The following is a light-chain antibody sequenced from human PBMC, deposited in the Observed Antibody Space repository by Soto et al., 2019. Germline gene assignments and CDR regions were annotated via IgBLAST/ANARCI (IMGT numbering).Light chain of an antibody. CDR1: QSVRSSY. CDR2: GVS. J-gene: IGKJ1*01. V-gene: IGKV3-20*01. Sequence: EIVLTQSPGTLSLSPGERATLSCRASQSVRSSYLAWYQQKLGQAPRLLIYGVSNRATGIPDRFSGSGSGTDFTLTISSLESEDVAVYYCQQYGTSPRTFGQGTKVEIK. CDR3: QQYGTSPRT.